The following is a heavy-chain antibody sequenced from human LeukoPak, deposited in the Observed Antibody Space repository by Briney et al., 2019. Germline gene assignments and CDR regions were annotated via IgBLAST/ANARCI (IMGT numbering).Heavy chain of an antibody. J-gene: IGHJ4*02. V-gene: IGHV4-34*12. D-gene: IGHD4-17*01. CDR1: GGSFSGYH. CDR2: IFKSGST. Sequence: SETLSLTCAVYGGSFSGYHWSWLRQPPGKGLEWIGYIFKSGSTYYNPSLKSRVSISIDTSKNQFSLKLSSVAAADTAVYYCARVTAVTSVDYWGPGTLVTVSS. CDR3: ARVTAVTSVDY.